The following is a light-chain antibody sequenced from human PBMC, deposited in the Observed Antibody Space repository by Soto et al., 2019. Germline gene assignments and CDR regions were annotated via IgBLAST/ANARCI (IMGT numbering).Light chain of an antibody. J-gene: IGLJ3*02. CDR2: DVS. CDR1: SSDVGGYNY. V-gene: IGLV2-14*03. CDR3: SSYTIGNTWV. Sequence: QSALTQPASVSGSPGQSITISCTGTSSDVGGYNYVSWYQQHPGRAPKLIISDVSNRPSGISNRFSGSKSGNTASLAISGLQAEDEADYYCSSYTIGNTWVFGGWTKLTVL.